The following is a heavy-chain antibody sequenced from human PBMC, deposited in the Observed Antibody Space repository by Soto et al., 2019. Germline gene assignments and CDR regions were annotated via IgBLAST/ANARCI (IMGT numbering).Heavy chain of an antibody. CDR1: GGSISSYY. CDR2: IYYSGNT. J-gene: IGHJ6*02. Sequence: QVQLQESGPGLVKPSETLSLTCTVSGGSISSYYWSWIRQPPGKGLEWIGYIYYSGNTNYNPSLKSRVTISVETSKNQVSLKLSSVTAADTAVYYCARDGYYESSGSSSYYYGMDVWGQGTTVTVSS. CDR3: ARDGYYESSGSSSYYYGMDV. D-gene: IGHD3-22*01. V-gene: IGHV4-59*01.